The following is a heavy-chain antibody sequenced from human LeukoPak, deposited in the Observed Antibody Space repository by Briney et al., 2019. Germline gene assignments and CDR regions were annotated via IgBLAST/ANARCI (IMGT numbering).Heavy chain of an antibody. CDR3: AKTNGYYDL. D-gene: IGHD3-22*01. CDR2: ISGSGDKT. CDR1: GFTFSSNG. V-gene: IGHV3-23*01. J-gene: IGHJ4*02. Sequence: GGSLRLSCAASGFTFSSNGMSWVSKAPGKGLEWVSSISGSGDKTYYADSVKGRFTISRDNSKSTMYLQMNSLRAEDTAVYHCAKTNGYYDLWGQGTLVIVSS.